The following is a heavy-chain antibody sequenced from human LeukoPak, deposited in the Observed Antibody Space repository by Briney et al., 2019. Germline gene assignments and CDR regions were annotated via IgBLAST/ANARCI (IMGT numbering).Heavy chain of an antibody. V-gene: IGHV4-59*01. Sequence: SETLSLTCTVSGGSISTYYWSWIRQSPGKGLEWIGYIYYSGSTNYNPSLKSRVTISVDTSKNQFSLKLSSVTAADTAVYYCAREAVDMVRGVSAFDIWGQGTMVTVSS. CDR2: IYYSGST. CDR1: GGSISTYY. CDR3: AREAVDMVRGVSAFDI. D-gene: IGHD3-10*01. J-gene: IGHJ3*02.